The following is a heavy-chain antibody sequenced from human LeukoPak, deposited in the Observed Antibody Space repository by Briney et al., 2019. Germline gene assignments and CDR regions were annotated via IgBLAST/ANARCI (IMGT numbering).Heavy chain of an antibody. V-gene: IGHV1-2*04. CDR2: LNPNSGGT. CDR3: ARGHSSGWYVEGFDY. D-gene: IGHD6-19*01. CDR1: GNPLAGCY. J-gene: IGHJ4*02. Sequence: GASISVSLMGSGNPLAGCYMDWVLNAHGQGLESIRWLNPNSGGTNYAQKFQGWVTMTRDTSISTAYMELSRLRSDDTAVYCCARGHSSGWYVEGFDYWGQGTLVTVSS.